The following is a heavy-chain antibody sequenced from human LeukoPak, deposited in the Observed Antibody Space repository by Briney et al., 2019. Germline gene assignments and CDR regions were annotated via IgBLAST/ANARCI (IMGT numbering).Heavy chain of an antibody. Sequence: PGGSLRLSCAASGFTFSSYSMNWVRQAPGKGLEWVSSISSSSSYIYYADSVKGRFTISRDNSKNTLYLQMNSLRAEDTAVYYCAKDPYSSSSRWYYYYGMDVWGQGTTVTVPS. CDR1: GFTFSSYS. V-gene: IGHV3-21*04. CDR3: AKDPYSSSSRWYYYYGMDV. J-gene: IGHJ6*02. CDR2: ISSSSSYI. D-gene: IGHD6-6*01.